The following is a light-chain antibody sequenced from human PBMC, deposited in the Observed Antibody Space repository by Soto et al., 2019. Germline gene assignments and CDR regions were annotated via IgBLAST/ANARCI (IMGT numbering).Light chain of an antibody. J-gene: IGKJ5*01. CDR3: MQRTHVPIT. CDR1: QSLLYGDGKTY. Sequence: DVVLTQTPLSVSVTPVHPASMCCISIQSLLYGDGKTYLYWYLQRPGQPPQLLIYDGSSRFSGVPDRFSGGGSWTDFTLNINRVEAEDIGVYYCMQRTHVPITFGQGTRLEIK. V-gene: IGKV2-29*02. CDR2: DGS.